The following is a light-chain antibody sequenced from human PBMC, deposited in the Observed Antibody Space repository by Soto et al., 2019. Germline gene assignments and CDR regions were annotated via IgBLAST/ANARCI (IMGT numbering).Light chain of an antibody. CDR3: GTWDSSLSAGV. V-gene: IGLV1-51*01. Sequence: QSVLTQPASMSAAPGQKVTISCSGSSSNIGNNYVSWYQQLPGTAPKLLIYDNNKRPSGIPDRFSGSKSGTSATLGITGLQSGDEADYYCGTWDSSLSAGVFGGGTQLTVL. CDR1: SSNIGNNY. J-gene: IGLJ2*01. CDR2: DNN.